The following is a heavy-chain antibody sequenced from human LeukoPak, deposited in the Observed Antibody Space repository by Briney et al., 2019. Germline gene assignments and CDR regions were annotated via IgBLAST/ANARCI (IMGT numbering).Heavy chain of an antibody. V-gene: IGHV3-30*18. CDR3: AKESLRIAALDY. J-gene: IGHJ4*02. CDR1: GFTFSSYG. CDR2: ISYDGSNK. D-gene: IGHD6-6*01. Sequence: GRSLRLSCAASGFTFSSYGMHWVRQAPGKGLEWVAVISYDGSNKYYADSVKGRFTISRDNSKNTLYLQMNSLRAEDTAVYYCAKESLRIAALDYWGQGTLVTVSS.